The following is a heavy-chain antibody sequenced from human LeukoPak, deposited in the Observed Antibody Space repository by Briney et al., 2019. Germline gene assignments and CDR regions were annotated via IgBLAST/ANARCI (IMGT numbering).Heavy chain of an antibody. D-gene: IGHD3-3*01. CDR2: SSTSGHKI. CDR1: GFTFSDYY. V-gene: IGHV3-11*04. Sequence: GGSLRLSCAASGFTFSDYYMSWIRQAPGKGLEWVSYSSTSGHKIYYAESVRGRFTSSRDNAKNSLDLQMNSLRAEDTAMYFCARATVSYDFWNPQHFFDHWGRGTLVTVSS. CDR3: ARATVSYDFWNPQHFFDH. J-gene: IGHJ4*02.